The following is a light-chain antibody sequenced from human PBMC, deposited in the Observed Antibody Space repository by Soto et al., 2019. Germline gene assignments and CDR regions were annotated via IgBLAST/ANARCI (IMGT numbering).Light chain of an antibody. V-gene: IGKV4-1*01. Sequence: DIVMTQSPDSLAVSLGERATINCKSSQSVLYNSNNKNHLAWYQQKPGQPPKLLIYWASTRESGIPDRFSGSGSGTDFNLTISSLQAEDVAVYYCQQLCSLPLTFGPGTKVDI. J-gene: IGKJ3*01. CDR3: QQLCSLPLT. CDR1: QSVLYNSNNKNH. CDR2: WAS.